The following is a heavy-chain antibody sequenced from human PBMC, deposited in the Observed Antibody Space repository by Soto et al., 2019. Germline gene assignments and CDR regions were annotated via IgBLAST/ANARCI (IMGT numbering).Heavy chain of an antibody. Sequence: ASVKVSCKVSGYTLTELSMHWVRQAPGKGLEWMGGFDPEDGETIYAQKFQGRVTMTEDTSTDTAYMELSSLRSEDTAVYYCATAPTPPQTKIVVVPASLDYWGQGTLVTVS. V-gene: IGHV1-24*01. CDR3: ATAPTPPQTKIVVVPASLDY. J-gene: IGHJ4*02. CDR1: GYTLTELS. CDR2: FDPEDGET. D-gene: IGHD2-2*01.